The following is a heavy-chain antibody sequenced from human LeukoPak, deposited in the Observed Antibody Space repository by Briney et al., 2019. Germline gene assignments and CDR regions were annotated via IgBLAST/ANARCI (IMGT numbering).Heavy chain of an antibody. V-gene: IGHV4-39*07. CDR3: ARERVVPAAMPGGYYYYYYMDV. Sequence: SETLSLTCTVSGGSISSSSYYWGWIRQPPGKGLEWIGSIYYSGSTYYNPSLKSRVTISVDTSKNQFSLKLSSVTAADTAVYYCARERVVPAAMPGGYYYYYYMDVWGKGTTVTISS. CDR1: GGSISSSSYY. J-gene: IGHJ6*03. D-gene: IGHD2-2*01. CDR2: IYYSGST.